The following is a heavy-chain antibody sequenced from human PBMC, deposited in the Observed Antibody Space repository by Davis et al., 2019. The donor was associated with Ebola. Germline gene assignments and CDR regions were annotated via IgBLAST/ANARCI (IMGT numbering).Heavy chain of an antibody. CDR3: VKDTSTIWFDV. Sequence: GGSLRLSCAASGFTVSSNYMIWVRQAPGKGLEWVSIIYSGGTTYYADSVKGRFTISRDNSKNILYLQMNGLRVEDTAIYYCVKDTSTIWFDVWGQGTMVAVSS. CDR2: IYSGGTT. J-gene: IGHJ3*01. D-gene: IGHD1-26*01. CDR1: GFTVSSNY. V-gene: IGHV3-66*01.